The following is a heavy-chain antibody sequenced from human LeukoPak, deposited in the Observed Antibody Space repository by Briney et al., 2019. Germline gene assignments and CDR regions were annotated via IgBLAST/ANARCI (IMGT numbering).Heavy chain of an antibody. V-gene: IGHV1-2*04. CDR3: ARGRNLNDY. J-gene: IGHJ4*02. Sequence: GASVKVSCKTSGYSFTGYYMHWVRQAPGQGLEWMGRINPNSGGTSNAQKFQGWVTMTRDTSISTAYMELSRLRSDDTAVYYCARGRNLNDYWGQGTLVTVSS. CDR1: GYSFTGYY. CDR2: INPNSGGT.